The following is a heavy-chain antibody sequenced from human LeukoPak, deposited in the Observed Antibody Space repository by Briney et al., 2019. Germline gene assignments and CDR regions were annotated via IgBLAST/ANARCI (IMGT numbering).Heavy chain of an antibody. CDR3: ARRRDAYNDAFDI. V-gene: IGHV4-61*02. CDR1: GASIKSGNYY. CDR2: IYNTGDT. J-gene: IGHJ3*02. Sequence: SQTLSLTCSVSGASIKSGNYYWSWIRQSAGKGLEWIGRIYNTGDTNYNPSLKSRVSMSLDTSKNHFSLRLNSVTAADTAVYYCARRRDAYNDAFDIWGQGTMVVVSS. D-gene: IGHD5-24*01.